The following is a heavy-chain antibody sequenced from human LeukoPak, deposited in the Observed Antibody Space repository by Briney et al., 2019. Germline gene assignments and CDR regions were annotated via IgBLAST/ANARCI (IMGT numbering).Heavy chain of an antibody. CDR1: GYTFTTSG. D-gene: IGHD6-13*01. Sequence: ASVRVSCKASGYTFTTSGTSWVRQAPGQGLEWMGWISGYNGNTDYAQKFQGRVTMTTDISTSTAYMELRSLRSDDTAVYYCARDVAAAGVDPWGQGTMVIVSS. V-gene: IGHV1-18*01. J-gene: IGHJ5*02. CDR3: ARDVAAAGVDP. CDR2: ISGYNGNT.